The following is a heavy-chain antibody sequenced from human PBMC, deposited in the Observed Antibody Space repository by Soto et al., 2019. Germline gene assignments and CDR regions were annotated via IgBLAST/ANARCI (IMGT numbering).Heavy chain of an antibody. CDR1: GFTLSDNW. CDR3: VRDHEQRPFDY. J-gene: IGHJ4*02. CDR2: INNDGGRV. V-gene: IGHV3-74*03. Sequence: EVQLVESGGGLVQPGGSLRLSCAASGFTLSDNWIHWVRRAPGKGLVWVSRINNDGGRVTNAHSLKGRFTLYRDNAKNTSFLQKDSLREEDTAMYYCVRDHEQRPFDYWRQDTLVTVSS. D-gene: IGHD6-25*01.